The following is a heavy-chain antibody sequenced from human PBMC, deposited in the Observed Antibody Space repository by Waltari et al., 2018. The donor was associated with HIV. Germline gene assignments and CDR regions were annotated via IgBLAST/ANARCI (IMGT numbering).Heavy chain of an antibody. V-gene: IGHV4-61*02. CDR1: GGSISSGSYY. J-gene: IGHJ3*02. D-gene: IGHD2-2*01. Sequence: QVQLQESGPGLVKPSQTLSLTCTVSGGSISSGSYYWSWLRQPAGQGLEWIGRIYTSGSTNYNPSLKSRVTISVDTSKNQFSLKLSSVTAADTAVYYCARSEGGYCSSTSCYYAFDIWGQGTMVTVSS. CDR3: ARSEGGYCSSTSCYYAFDI. CDR2: IYTSGST.